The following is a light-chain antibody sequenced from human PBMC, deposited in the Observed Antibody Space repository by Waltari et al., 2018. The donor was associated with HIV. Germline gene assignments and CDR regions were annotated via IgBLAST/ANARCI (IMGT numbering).Light chain of an antibody. J-gene: IGKJ1*01. V-gene: IGKV3-20*01. CDR1: QTVSGAY. Sequence: ETVLTQSPGTLSLSPGERATRSCKANQTVSGAYLAWCQVRPGQPPRLLIYGASRRASGTPDRFSGGGSGTDFTLTINRLEPEDFAVYYCQQYSNSPTTFGQGTRV. CDR3: QQYSNSPTT. CDR2: GAS.